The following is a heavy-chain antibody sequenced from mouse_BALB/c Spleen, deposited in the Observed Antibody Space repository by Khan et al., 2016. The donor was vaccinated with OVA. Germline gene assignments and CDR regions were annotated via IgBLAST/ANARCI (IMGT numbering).Heavy chain of an antibody. Sequence: QVQLQQSGPELVKPGASVKMSCKASGYTFTDYVISWVKQRTGHGLEWIGEIYPGSGSTYNNEKFRGKATLTADKSSNTAYMQLSSQTSEDSAVYFFASNHGSPWFAYWGRGTLVTVSA. CDR1: GYTFTDYV. V-gene: IGHV1-77*01. D-gene: IGHD1-1*01. CDR2: IYPGSGST. J-gene: IGHJ3*01. CDR3: ASNHGSPWFAY.